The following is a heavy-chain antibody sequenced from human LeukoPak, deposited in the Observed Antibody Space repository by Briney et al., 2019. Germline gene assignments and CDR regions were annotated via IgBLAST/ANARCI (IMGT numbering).Heavy chain of an antibody. D-gene: IGHD3-16*02. J-gene: IGHJ4*02. CDR3: AKNMITFGGVIATDY. V-gene: IGHV1-2*02. Sequence: ASVKVSCKASGYTFTGYYMHWVRQAPGQGLEWMGWINPNSGGTNYAQKFQGRVTMTRDTSISTAYMELSRLRSDDTAVYYCAKNMITFGGVIATDYWGQGTLVTVSS. CDR2: INPNSGGT. CDR1: GYTFTGYY.